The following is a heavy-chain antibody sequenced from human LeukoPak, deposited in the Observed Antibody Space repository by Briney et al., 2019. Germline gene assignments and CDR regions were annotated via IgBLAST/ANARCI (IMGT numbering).Heavy chain of an antibody. J-gene: IGHJ5*02. CDR2: IIPIFGTA. V-gene: IGHV1-69*05. D-gene: IGHD3-3*01. CDR3: AGRLRDGIFGVVTKFDP. Sequence: ASVKVSCKASGGTFSSYAINWVRQAPGQGLEWMGGIIPIFGTANYAQKFQGRVTITTDESTSTAYMELSSLRSEDTAVYYCAGRLRDGIFGVVTKFDPWGQGTLVTVSS. CDR1: GGTFSSYA.